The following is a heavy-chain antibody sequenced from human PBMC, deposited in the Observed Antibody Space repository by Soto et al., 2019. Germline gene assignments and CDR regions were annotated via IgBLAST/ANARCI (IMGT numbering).Heavy chain of an antibody. V-gene: IGHV3-23*01. Sequence: EVQLLESGGGLVQPGGSLRLSCAASGFTFINYAMNWVRQSPGKGLQWVATISGGGDATFYTDSVKGRFTISKGFSSNTASLQMNSLGGDDTAVYYCARKVLGSTTRPDYWYFGPWGRGTLVTVSS. J-gene: IGHJ2*01. CDR2: ISGGGDAT. CDR1: GFTFINYA. D-gene: IGHD3-10*01. CDR3: ARKVLGSTTRPDYWYFGP.